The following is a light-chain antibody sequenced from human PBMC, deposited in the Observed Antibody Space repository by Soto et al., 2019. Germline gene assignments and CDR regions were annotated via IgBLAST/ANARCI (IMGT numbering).Light chain of an antibody. CDR2: DVS. Sequence: QSVLTQPPSVSGSPGQSVTISCTGTSSDVGSYSRVSWYQQPPGTAPKLMIYDVSNRPSGVPDRFSGSKSGHTASLTISGLQVEDEADYYRSAYTSTSTYVFGTGTKVTVL. J-gene: IGLJ1*01. CDR1: SSDVGSYSR. V-gene: IGLV2-18*02. CDR3: SAYTSTSTYV.